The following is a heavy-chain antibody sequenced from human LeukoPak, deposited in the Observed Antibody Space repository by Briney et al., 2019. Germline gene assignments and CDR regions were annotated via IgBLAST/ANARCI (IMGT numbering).Heavy chain of an antibody. J-gene: IGHJ4*02. CDR3: AKDLGRYRNNFFDY. Sequence: AGSLRLSCAASGFTFSSIAMSWVRQAPDKGLEWVSTISGSGGGTYYADSVKGRFTISRDDSKNTLYLQMNSLRADDTAVYYCAKDLGRYRNNFFDYWGQGNLVTVSS. V-gene: IGHV3-23*01. D-gene: IGHD1-26*01. CDR2: ISGSGGGT. CDR1: GFTFSSIA.